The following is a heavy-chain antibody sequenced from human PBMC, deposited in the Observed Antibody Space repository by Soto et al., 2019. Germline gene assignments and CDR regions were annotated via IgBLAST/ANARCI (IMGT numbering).Heavy chain of an antibody. CDR2: MNPNSGNT. D-gene: IGHD3-3*01. J-gene: IGHJ6*02. CDR3: ARNQNYDFWSGYIAHYYYYGMDV. V-gene: IGHV1-8*01. CDR1: GYTFTSYD. Sequence: AASVKVSCKASGYTFTSYDINWVRQATGQGLEWMGWMNPNSGNTGYAQKFQGRVTMTRNTSISTAYMELSSLRSEDTAVYYCARNQNYDFWSGYIAHYYYYGMDVWGQGTTVAVSS.